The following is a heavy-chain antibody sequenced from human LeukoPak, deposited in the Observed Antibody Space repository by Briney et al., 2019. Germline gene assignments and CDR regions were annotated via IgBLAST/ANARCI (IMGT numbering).Heavy chain of an antibody. J-gene: IGHJ4*02. V-gene: IGHV3-72*01. Sequence: PGGSLRLSCAASGFTFSDHYMDWVRQAPGKGLEWVGRIRNKAKSYTTEYAASVKGRFTISRDDSNNSLYPQMNSLKTEDTAVYYCARSVSQIRGLCYFDYWGQGTLVTVSS. CDR3: ARSVSQIRGLCYFDY. D-gene: IGHD3-10*01. CDR1: GFTFSDHY. CDR2: IRNKAKSYTT.